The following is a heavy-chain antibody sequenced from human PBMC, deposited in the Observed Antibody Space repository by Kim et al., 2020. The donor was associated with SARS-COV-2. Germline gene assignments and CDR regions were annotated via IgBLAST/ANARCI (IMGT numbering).Heavy chain of an antibody. CDR3: ARGPSSGCFDY. Sequence: ASVKVSCKASGYGFSAIYLHWWRQAPGHGLEWMGWINPKNGDTRYAEKFQDRVTMTGDTFINTVYMELNRLTSDDSAVYYCARGPSSGCFDYWGQGTLLTVS. V-gene: IGHV1-2*02. CDR1: GYGFSAIY. CDR2: INPKNGDT. J-gene: IGHJ4*02. D-gene: IGHD6-25*01.